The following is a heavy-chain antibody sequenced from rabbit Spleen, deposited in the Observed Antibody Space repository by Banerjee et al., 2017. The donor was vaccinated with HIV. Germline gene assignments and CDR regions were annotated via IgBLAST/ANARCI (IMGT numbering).Heavy chain of an antibody. CDR3: ARGRDSYGYVFDL. J-gene: IGHJ2*01. V-gene: IGHV1S40*01. Sequence: QSLEESGGDLVKPGASLTLTCKASGFDFSSYYFMSWVRQAPGKGLEWIARINGGSSGSTWYASWAKGRFTISKTSSTVTLQMTSLTAADTATYFCARGRDSYGYVFDLGGPGTLVTVS. D-gene: IGHD6-1*01. CDR1: GFDFSSYYF. CDR2: INGGSSGST.